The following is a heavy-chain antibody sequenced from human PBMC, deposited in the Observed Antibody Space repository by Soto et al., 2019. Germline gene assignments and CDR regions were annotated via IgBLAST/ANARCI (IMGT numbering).Heavy chain of an antibody. CDR1: GFTFTSYG. CDR2: IVGGGGST. D-gene: IGHD1-26*01. J-gene: IGHJ4*02. CDR3: AKGDWDLRNVKYYFHY. Sequence: PGGSLRLSCAASGFTFTSYGMGWVRQAPGKGLEWVSAIVGGGGSTHYAESVKGRFTISRDISKNTLYLQMNSLRAEDTAVYYCAKGDWDLRNVKYYFHYWGQGT. V-gene: IGHV3-23*01.